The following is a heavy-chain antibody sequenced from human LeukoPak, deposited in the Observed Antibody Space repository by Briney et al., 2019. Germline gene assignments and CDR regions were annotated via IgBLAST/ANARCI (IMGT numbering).Heavy chain of an antibody. CDR2: ITSSGGST. D-gene: IGHD3-22*01. J-gene: IGHJ4*02. Sequence: GGSLRLSCAASQFIFSTYAMSWVRQAPGKGLEWVSGITSSGGSTYYADSVRGRFTISRDNSKNTLYLQMNSLRVEDTAVYYCARSSERKYYFDYWGQGTLVTVSS. V-gene: IGHV3-23*01. CDR1: QFIFSTYA. CDR3: ARSSERKYYFDY.